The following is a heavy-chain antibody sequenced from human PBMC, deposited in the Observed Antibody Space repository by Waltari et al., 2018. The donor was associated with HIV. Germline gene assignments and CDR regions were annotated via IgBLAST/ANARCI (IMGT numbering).Heavy chain of an antibody. J-gene: IGHJ4*02. D-gene: IGHD2-15*01. CDR3: ARGAVRSTLFYFDF. CDR1: GYNFNIFW. Sequence: EVQLVQSGAEVKEPGESLKISCQGSGYNFNIFWIAWVRQMPGKGLEWMGIIVPGDSDTRYSPSFQGQVTISADKSITTAYLQWTTLRASDTAMYYCARGAVRSTLFYFDFWAQGTLVTVSS. V-gene: IGHV5-51*03. CDR2: IVPGDSDT.